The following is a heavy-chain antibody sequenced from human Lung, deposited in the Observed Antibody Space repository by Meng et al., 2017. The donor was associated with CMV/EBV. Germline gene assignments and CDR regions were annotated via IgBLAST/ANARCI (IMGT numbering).Heavy chain of an antibody. Sequence: SXVVSGFTLNNNAITWVRQAPGQGLEWVSTFVGSGRSTYYAGSVKGRFTIPRDSSKNNLYLEMNSLRAEDTAVYYRATPSLRGRITIFGVVFPPDSWXQGTLVTVSS. J-gene: IGHJ4*02. CDR3: ATPSLRGRITIFGVVFPPDS. V-gene: IGHV3-23*01. CDR2: FVGSGRST. D-gene: IGHD3-3*01. CDR1: GFTLNNNA.